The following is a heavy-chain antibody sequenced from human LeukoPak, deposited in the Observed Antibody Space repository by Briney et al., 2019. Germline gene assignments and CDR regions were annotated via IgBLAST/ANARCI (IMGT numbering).Heavy chain of an antibody. CDR2: ISAYNGNT. V-gene: IGHV1-18*01. CDR1: GYTFTSYG. J-gene: IGHJ4*02. Sequence: GASVKVSCKASGYTFTSYGISWVRQAPGQGLEWMGWISAYNGNTNYAQKLQGRVTMTTDTSTSTAYMELRSLRSDDTAVYYCATSGGRYCSSTSCYYGYWGRGTLVTVSS. CDR3: ATSGGRYCSSTSCYYGY. D-gene: IGHD2-2*01.